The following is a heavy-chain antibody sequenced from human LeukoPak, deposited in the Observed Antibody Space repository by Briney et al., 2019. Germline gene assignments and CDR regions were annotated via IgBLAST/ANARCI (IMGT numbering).Heavy chain of an antibody. CDR1: GITFGNNW. CDR2: LNSDGGGA. Sequence: GGSLRLSCAASGITFGNNWMHWVRQGPGKGLVWISRLNSDGGGAIYADSVKGRFTVSRDNAKNTLYLQRSSLRAEDTAVYYCARDVPNNWFDTWGQGTLVTVSS. CDR3: ARDVPNNWFDT. J-gene: IGHJ5*02. V-gene: IGHV3-74*01.